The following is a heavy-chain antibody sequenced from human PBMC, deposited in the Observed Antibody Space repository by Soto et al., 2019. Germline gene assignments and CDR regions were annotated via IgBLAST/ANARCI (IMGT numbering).Heavy chain of an antibody. CDR3: AKRAARYFDY. CDR2: ISGGIGST. V-gene: IGHV3-23*01. Sequence: PGGSLRLSCVASGFSFGTYAMSWVRQVQGKGLEWVSTISGGIGSTFYADSVKGRFTISRDISKKMLFLHMNGVRGEDTGTYYCAKRAARYFDYWGRGTLVTVSS. J-gene: IGHJ4*02. CDR1: GFSFGTYA.